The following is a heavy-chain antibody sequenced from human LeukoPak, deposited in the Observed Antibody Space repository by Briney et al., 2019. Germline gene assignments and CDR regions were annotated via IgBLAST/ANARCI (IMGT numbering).Heavy chain of an antibody. Sequence: SETLSLTCTVSSASISTYYWSWIRQPAGKGLEWIGRIYITGTTDYNPSLKSRVTMSLDTSRNQFSLKLNSVTAADTAVYYCARDMTCSSTNCYTSYFDYWGQGTLVTVSS. CDR3: ARDMTCSSTNCYTSYFDY. V-gene: IGHV4-4*07. J-gene: IGHJ4*02. CDR2: IYITGTT. D-gene: IGHD2-2*02. CDR1: SASISTYY.